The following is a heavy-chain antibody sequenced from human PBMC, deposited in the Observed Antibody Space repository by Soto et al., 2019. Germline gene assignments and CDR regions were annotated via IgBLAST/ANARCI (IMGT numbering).Heavy chain of an antibody. V-gene: IGHV4-34*01. CDR2: INHSGST. D-gene: IGHD2-2*03. Sequence: SETLSLTCAVSGGSFSDYSWTWIRQPPGKGLEWIGEINHSGSTYYNPSLKSRVTISVDTSTNKFSLKLPSLTAADTAVYYCARHHGSWGKVSLVSVAS. J-gene: IGHJ1*01. CDR3: ARHHGS. CDR1: GGSFSDYS.